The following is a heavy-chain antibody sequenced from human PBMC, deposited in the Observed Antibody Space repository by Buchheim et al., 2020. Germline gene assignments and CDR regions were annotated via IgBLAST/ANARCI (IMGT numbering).Heavy chain of an antibody. CDR1: GGSISSGDYY. Sequence: QVQLQESGPGLVKPSQTLSLTCTVSGGSISSGDYYWSWIRQPPGKGLEWIGYIYYSGSTYYNPSLKSRVTISVDTSKNQFSLKLSSVTAADTAVYYCAMDRAGDYDIMTGTYFYGMDVWGQGTT. D-gene: IGHD3-9*01. V-gene: IGHV4-30-4*01. J-gene: IGHJ6*02. CDR2: IYYSGST. CDR3: AMDRAGDYDIMTGTYFYGMDV.